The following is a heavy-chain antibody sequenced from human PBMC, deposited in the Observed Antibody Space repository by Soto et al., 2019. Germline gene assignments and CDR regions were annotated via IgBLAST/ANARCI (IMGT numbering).Heavy chain of an antibody. D-gene: IGHD2-8*02. Sequence: EVQVVESGGGLVQPGRSLRLSCAASGFSFDDYAMHWVRQAPGKGLEWVSGISCNSGTIGYADSVKGRFTISRDNAKNSLYLQMNSLRAEDTALYYCAKSTGGTANGMGVWGQGTTVTVSS. CDR3: AKSTGGTANGMGV. V-gene: IGHV3-9*01. CDR1: GFSFDDYA. J-gene: IGHJ6*02. CDR2: ISCNSGTI.